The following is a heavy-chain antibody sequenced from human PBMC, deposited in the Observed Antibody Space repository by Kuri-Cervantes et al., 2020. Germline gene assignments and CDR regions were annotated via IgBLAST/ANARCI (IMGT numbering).Heavy chain of an antibody. CDR1: GYSFTNYW. CDR3: ARPYGSATYYAYYAMDV. J-gene: IGHJ6*02. Sequence: GGSLRLSCKGSGYSFTNYWIGWVRQMPGKGLEWVGIIYPDGSVTRYSPSFQGQVTISADKSISTAYLQWSSLRASDTAMYYCARPYGSATYYAYYAMDVWGQGTTVTVSS. V-gene: IGHV5-51*01. CDR2: IYPDGSVT. D-gene: IGHD3-10*01.